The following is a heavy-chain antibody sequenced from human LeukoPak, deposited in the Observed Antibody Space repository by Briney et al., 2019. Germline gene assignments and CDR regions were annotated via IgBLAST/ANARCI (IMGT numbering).Heavy chain of an antibody. CDR1: GFTFSNSW. D-gene: IGHD6-19*01. CDR2: IKEDGSER. J-gene: IGHJ4*02. V-gene: IGHV3-7*01. Sequence: GGSLRLSCAASGFTFSNSWMTWIRQAPGKGLEWVANIKEDGSERNYVDSVRGRFTISRDNAKNSLYLQMNSLRAEDTAVYYCARDSGWYPVDYWGQGTLVTVSS. CDR3: ARDSGWYPVDY.